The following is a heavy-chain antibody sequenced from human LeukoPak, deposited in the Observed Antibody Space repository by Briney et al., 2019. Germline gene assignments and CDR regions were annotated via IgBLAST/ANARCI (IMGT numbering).Heavy chain of an antibody. Sequence: SETLSLTCAVYGGSFSGYYWRWIRQPPGKGLEWIGEINHSGSTNYNPALKSRVTISVDTSKNLSSLKLSSLTAADTAVYYCARDYYTADYWGQGTLVTVSS. J-gene: IGHJ4*02. CDR1: GGSFSGYY. D-gene: IGHD3-3*01. CDR3: ARDYYTADY. CDR2: INHSGST. V-gene: IGHV4-34*01.